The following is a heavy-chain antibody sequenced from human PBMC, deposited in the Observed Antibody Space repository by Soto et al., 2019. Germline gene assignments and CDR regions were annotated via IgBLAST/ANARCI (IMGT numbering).Heavy chain of an antibody. J-gene: IGHJ4*02. V-gene: IGHV4-34*01. CDR2: ITRSGNT. CDR3: LFNYYDFWSGYYSVGYFDY. D-gene: IGHD3-3*01. Sequence: SETLSLTCAVYGGSFSGHYWTWIRQPPGKGLEWVGEITRSGNTNYNPSLKSRVTISVDTSKNQFSLKLSSVTAADTAVYYCLFNYYDFWSGYYSVGYFDYWAQGTPVTVSS. CDR1: GGSFSGHY.